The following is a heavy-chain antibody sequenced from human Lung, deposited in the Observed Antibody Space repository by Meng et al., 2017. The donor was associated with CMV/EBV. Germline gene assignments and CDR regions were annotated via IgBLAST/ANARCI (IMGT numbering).Heavy chain of an antibody. Sequence: GSLRLXCTVSGGSISSSSYYWGWIRQPPGKGLEWIGSIYYSGSTYYNPSLKSRVTISVDTSKNQFSLKLSSVTAADTAVYYCAKENYDSSGDDAFDIWGQGTMVTVSS. CDR3: AKENYDSSGDDAFDI. CDR1: GGSISSSSYY. V-gene: IGHV4-39*07. D-gene: IGHD3-22*01. J-gene: IGHJ3*02. CDR2: IYYSGST.